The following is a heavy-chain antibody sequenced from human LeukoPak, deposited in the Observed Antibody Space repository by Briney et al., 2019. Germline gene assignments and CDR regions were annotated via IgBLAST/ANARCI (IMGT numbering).Heavy chain of an antibody. Sequence: SGGSLRLSCAASGFTFSSYAMNWVRPAPGKGREWVSSISNSGGSTYYAGSVTGRFTISRDNSKNTLYLQMNSLRAEDTAVYYCAKRGSGYSYGHAYYFDYWGQGTLVTVSS. J-gene: IGHJ4*02. CDR3: AKRGSGYSYGHAYYFDY. CDR1: GFTFSSYA. V-gene: IGHV3-23*01. CDR2: ISNSGGST. D-gene: IGHD5-18*01.